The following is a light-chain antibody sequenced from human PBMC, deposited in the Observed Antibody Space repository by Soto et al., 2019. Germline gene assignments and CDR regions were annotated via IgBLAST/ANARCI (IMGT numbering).Light chain of an antibody. Sequence: EIVLTQSPGTLSLSPGERATLSCRASQSFSSSYLAWYQQKPGQAPRLLIYGASTRATGIAARFSGSGSGREFTLTISSLQSEDSALYYCQQYSNWPTFGQGTRLEIK. CDR1: QSFSSSY. V-gene: IGKV3-15*01. CDR2: GAS. CDR3: QQYSNWPT. J-gene: IGKJ5*01.